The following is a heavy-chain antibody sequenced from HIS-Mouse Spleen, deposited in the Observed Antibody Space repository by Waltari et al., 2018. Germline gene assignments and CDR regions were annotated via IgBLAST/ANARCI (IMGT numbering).Heavy chain of an antibody. CDR2: ISYDGSNK. CDR1: GFPFSSYG. V-gene: IGHV3-30*18. CDR3: AKDRGSQFDY. J-gene: IGHJ4*02. D-gene: IGHD1-26*01. Sequence: QVQLVESGGGVVQPGRSLRLSCAAVGFPFSSYGMHWVRQAPGKGLEWVAVISYDGSNKYYADSVKGRFTISRDNSKNTLYLQMNSLRAEDTAVYYCAKDRGSQFDYWGQGTLVTVSS.